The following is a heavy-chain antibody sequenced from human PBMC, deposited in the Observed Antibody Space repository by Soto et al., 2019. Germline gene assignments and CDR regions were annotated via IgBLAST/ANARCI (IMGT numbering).Heavy chain of an antibody. CDR2: ISSSGSTI. CDR3: ARSIAARPPYYYGMDV. J-gene: IGHJ6*02. D-gene: IGHD6-6*01. V-gene: IGHV3-11*01. CDR1: GFTFSDYY. Sequence: NPGGSLRLSCAASGFTFSDYYMSWIRQAPGKGLEWVSYISSSGSTIYYADSVKGRFTISRDNAKNSLYLQMNSLRAEDTAVYSCARSIAARPPYYYGMDVWGQGTTVTVSS.